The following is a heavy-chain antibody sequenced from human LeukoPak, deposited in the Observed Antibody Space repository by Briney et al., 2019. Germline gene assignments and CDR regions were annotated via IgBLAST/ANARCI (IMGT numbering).Heavy chain of an antibody. Sequence: GASVKVSCKASGYTFTSYDINWVRQATGQGLEWMGWMNPNSGNTGYAQKFQGRVTITRNTSISTAYMELSSLRSEDTAVYYCARGGQLRGPHLDYYYMDVWGKGTTVTVSS. V-gene: IGHV1-8*03. CDR2: MNPNSGNT. D-gene: IGHD1-7*01. CDR1: GYTFTSYD. CDR3: ARGGQLRGPHLDYYYMDV. J-gene: IGHJ6*03.